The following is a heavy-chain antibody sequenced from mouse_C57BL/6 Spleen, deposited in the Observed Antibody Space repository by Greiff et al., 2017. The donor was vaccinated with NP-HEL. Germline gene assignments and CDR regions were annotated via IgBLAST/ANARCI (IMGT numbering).Heavy chain of an antibody. V-gene: IGHV1-82*01. CDR2: IYPGDGDT. Sequence: VQLQQSGPELVKPGASVKISCKASGYAFSSSWMNWVKQRPGKGLEWIGRIYPGDGDTNYNGKFKGKAKLTADKSSSTAYMHLSSLTSEDSAVYFCARYFYGNSWFAYWGQGTLVTVSA. J-gene: IGHJ3*01. CDR1: GYAFSSSW. D-gene: IGHD1-1*01. CDR3: ARYFYGNSWFAY.